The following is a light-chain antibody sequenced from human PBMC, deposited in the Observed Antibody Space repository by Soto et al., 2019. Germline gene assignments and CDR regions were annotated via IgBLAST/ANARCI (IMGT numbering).Light chain of an antibody. CDR3: QQCSTWPGT. Sequence: EIVLTQSPATLSLSPGERATLSCRASQSINSYLAWYQHKPGQAPRLLIYDTSNRATGIPARFSGSGSGTEFTLTISSLEPEDFAVYYCQQCSTWPGTFGQGTKLEIK. CDR1: QSINSY. J-gene: IGKJ2*01. CDR2: DTS. V-gene: IGKV3-11*01.